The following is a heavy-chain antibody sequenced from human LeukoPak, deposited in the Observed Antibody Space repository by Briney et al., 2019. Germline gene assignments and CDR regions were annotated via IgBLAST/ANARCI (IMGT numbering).Heavy chain of an antibody. J-gene: IGHJ4*02. Sequence: SETLSLTCAVYGGSFSGYYWSWIRQPPGKGLEWIGEINHSGSTNYNPSLKSRVTISVDTSKNKFSLKLSSVIAADTAVYYCARGGTRDTAMAVTHLDYWGQGTLVTVSS. D-gene: IGHD5-18*01. V-gene: IGHV4-34*01. CDR3: ARGGTRDTAMAVTHLDY. CDR2: INHSGST. CDR1: GGSFSGYY.